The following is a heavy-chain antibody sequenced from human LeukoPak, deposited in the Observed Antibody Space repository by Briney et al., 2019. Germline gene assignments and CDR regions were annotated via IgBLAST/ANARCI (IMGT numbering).Heavy chain of an antibody. V-gene: IGHV4-39*01. CDR3: ARIVSEAYCAGDCYL. CDR2: IYYRGST. J-gene: IGHJ4*02. Sequence: SETLSLTCTVSGGSISSSSYYWGWIRQPPGKGLEWIGSIYYRGSTYYNPSLKSRVTISVDTSKRQFSLNLNSVTAADAAVYYCARIVSEAYCAGDCYLWSQGSLVVVSS. CDR1: GGSISSSSYY. D-gene: IGHD2-21*02.